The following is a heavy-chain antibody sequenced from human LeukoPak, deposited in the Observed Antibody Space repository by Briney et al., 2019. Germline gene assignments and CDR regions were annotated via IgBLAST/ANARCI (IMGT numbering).Heavy chain of an antibody. CDR1: GGSISSGDYY. Sequence: SQTLSLTCTVSGGSISSGDYYWSWIRQPPGKGLEWIGYIYYSGSTYYNPSLKSRVTISVDTSKNQFSLKLSSVTAADTAVYYWARAHPGPASNSEFFDHWGQGTLVTVFS. J-gene: IGHJ4*02. D-gene: IGHD2-2*01. CDR3: ARAHPGPASNSEFFDH. CDR2: IYYSGST. V-gene: IGHV4-30-4*01.